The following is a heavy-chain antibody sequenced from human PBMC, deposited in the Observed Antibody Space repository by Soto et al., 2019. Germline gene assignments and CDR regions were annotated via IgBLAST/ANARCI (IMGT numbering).Heavy chain of an antibody. CDR2: IYYSGST. J-gene: IGHJ4*02. CDR3: ARETLRGGHFNDY. CDR1: GGSISSGDYY. D-gene: IGHD5-12*01. V-gene: IGHV4-30-4*01. Sequence: PSETLSLTCTLAGGSISSGDYYWSWIRQPPGKGLEWIGYIYYSGSTYYNPSLKSRVTISVDTSKNQFSLKLSSVTAADTAVYYCARETLRGGHFNDYCGQGTLVTVCS.